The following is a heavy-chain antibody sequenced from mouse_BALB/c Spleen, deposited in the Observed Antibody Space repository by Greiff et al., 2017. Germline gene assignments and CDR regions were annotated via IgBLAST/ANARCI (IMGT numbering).Heavy chain of an antibody. V-gene: IGHV3-8*02. J-gene: IGHJ4*01. CDR3: ARLGSTMITTGAMDY. Sequence: EVQLQQSGPSLVKPSQTLSLTCSVTGDSITSGYWNWIRKFPGNKLEYMGYISYSGSTYYNPSLKSRISITRDTSKNQYYLQLNSVTTEDTATYYCARLGSTMITTGAMDYWGQGTSVTVSS. CDR2: ISYSGST. D-gene: IGHD2-4*01. CDR1: GDSITSGY.